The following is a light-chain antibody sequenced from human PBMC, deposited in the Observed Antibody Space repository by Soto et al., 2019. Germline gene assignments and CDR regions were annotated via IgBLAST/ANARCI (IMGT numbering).Light chain of an antibody. CDR2: GAS. CDR1: QPISNY. J-gene: IGKJ5*01. Sequence: DVQMTQSPSSLSASVGDRVNITCRASQPISNYLNWYQQKAGEAPKVLIFGASSLQTGVPSKFSGSGYGTDFTLIINNLHPDDFATYYCQQTHAVPLTFGQGTRLEIK. CDR3: QQTHAVPLT. V-gene: IGKV1-39*01.